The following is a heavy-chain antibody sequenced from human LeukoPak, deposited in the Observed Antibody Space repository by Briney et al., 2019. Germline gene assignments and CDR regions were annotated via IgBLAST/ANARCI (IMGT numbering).Heavy chain of an antibody. V-gene: IGHV4-30-2*01. D-gene: IGHD3-3*01. CDR2: IYHSGST. CDR1: GGSISSGGYY. CDR3: ARDPFGVVIPS. Sequence: SETLSLTCTVSGGSISSGGYYWSWIRQPPGKGLEWIGYIYHSGSTYYNPSLKSRVTISVDRSKNQFSLKLSSVTAADTAVYYCARDPFGVVIPSWGQGTLVTVSS. J-gene: IGHJ4*02.